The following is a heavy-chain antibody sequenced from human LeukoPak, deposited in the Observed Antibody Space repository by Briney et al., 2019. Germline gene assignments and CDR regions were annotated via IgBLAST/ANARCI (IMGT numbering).Heavy chain of an antibody. D-gene: IGHD6-13*01. CDR3: ARDWRWQKVSSSWYEAFSHPFDP. CDR1: GGSFSGYY. J-gene: IGHJ5*02. Sequence: TSETLSLTCAVYGGSFSGYYWSWIRQPPGKGLEWIGEINHSGSTNYNPSLKSRVTISVDTSKNQFSLKLSSVTAADTAVYYCARDWRWQKVSSSWYEAFSHPFDPWGQGTLVTVSS. CDR2: INHSGST. V-gene: IGHV4-34*01.